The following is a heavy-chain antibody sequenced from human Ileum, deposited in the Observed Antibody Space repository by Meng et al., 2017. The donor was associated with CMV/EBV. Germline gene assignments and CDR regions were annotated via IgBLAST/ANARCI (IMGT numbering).Heavy chain of an antibody. CDR1: GFTFSSFA. V-gene: IGHV3-23*01. Sequence: GGSLRLSCSASGFTFSSFAMTWVRQAPGKGLEWVSTIDSSDRTYYADSVRGRLTISKDNSRNTLHLQMNSLEAEDTDVYYCEESLVDTAMGLDEWGQETRVTVSS. CDR3: EESLVDTAMGLDE. CDR2: IDSSDRT. J-gene: IGHJ4*02. D-gene: IGHD5-18*01.